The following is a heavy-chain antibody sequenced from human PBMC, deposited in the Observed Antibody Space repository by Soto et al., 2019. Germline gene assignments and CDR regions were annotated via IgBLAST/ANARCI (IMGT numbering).Heavy chain of an antibody. V-gene: IGHV3-30-3*01. Sequence: QVQLVESGGGVVQPGRSLRLSCAASGFTFSSYAMHWVRQAPGKGLEWVAVISDDGSNKYYADSVKGWLTISRDNYKNTLYLQRNSLRAEDTAVYYCARERFDAFDIWGQGTMVTVSS. CDR1: GFTFSSYA. CDR2: ISDDGSNK. J-gene: IGHJ3*02. CDR3: ARERFDAFDI.